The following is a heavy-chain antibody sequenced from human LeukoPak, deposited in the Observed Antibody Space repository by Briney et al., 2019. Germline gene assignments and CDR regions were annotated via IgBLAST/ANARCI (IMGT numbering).Heavy chain of an antibody. CDR2: VYNSGST. CDR3: VRDRELNY. CDR1: GGSISIYY. V-gene: IGHV4-59*01. D-gene: IGHD5-24*01. Sequence: SETLSLTCTVSGGSISIYYWSWIRQPPGKGLEWVGYVYNSGSTDYNPSLKSRVAISADTSKNQFSLKLSSVIAADTAVYYCVRDRELNYWGQGILVTVSS. J-gene: IGHJ4*02.